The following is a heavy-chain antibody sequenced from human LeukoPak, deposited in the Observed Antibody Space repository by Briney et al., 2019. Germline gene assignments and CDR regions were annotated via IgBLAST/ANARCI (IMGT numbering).Heavy chain of an antibody. Sequence: PSETLSLTCAVSGGSINSSSYYWGWIRQPPGKGLEWIGSIYYGGSTYYNPSLKSRVTISLDTSKNQVSLNLSSVTAADTALYYCARFTGYCSGTSCYPNAFDIWGQGTMVTVSS. V-gene: IGHV4-39*07. J-gene: IGHJ3*02. CDR3: ARFTGYCSGTSCYPNAFDI. CDR2: IYYGGST. CDR1: GGSINSSSYY. D-gene: IGHD2-2*01.